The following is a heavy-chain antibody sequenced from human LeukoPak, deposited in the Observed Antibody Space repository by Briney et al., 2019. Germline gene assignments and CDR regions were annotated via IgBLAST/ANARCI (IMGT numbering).Heavy chain of an antibody. CDR1: GFTFSDYG. CDR2: ISYDGRNE. Sequence: PGGSLRLSCVASGFTFSDYGMLWVRQPPGKGLEWVAVISYDGRNEHYADSVKGRFTISRDNSKNTVFLQMNTLRTEDTAVYFCAKENPFAYWGQGTLVPVSS. J-gene: IGHJ4*02. CDR3: AKENPFAY. D-gene: IGHD3-10*01. V-gene: IGHV3-30*18.